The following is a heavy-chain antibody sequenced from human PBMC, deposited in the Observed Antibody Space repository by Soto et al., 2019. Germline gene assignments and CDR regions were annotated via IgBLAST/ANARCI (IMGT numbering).Heavy chain of an antibody. CDR1: GYSFTSYW. Sequence: GESLKISCKGSGYSFTSYWIGWVRQMPGKGLEWMGIIYPGDSDTRYSPSFQGQVTISADESISTAYLQWSSLKASDTAMYYCARHSYGDYDVYYYYYYMDVWGKGTTVTVSS. J-gene: IGHJ6*03. CDR2: IYPGDSDT. CDR3: ARHSYGDYDVYYYYYYMDV. V-gene: IGHV5-51*01. D-gene: IGHD4-17*01.